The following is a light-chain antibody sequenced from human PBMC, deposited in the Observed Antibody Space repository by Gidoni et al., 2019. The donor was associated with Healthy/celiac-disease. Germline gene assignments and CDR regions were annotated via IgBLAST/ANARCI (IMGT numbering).Light chain of an antibody. J-gene: IGKJ1*01. V-gene: IGKV4-1*01. CDR1: QSVLYSSNNKNS. CDR3: QQYYSTPSWT. Sequence: DIVMTQSPDSLAVSLGERATINCKSSQSVLYSSNNKNSLAWYQQKPGQPPKLLIYWASTRESGVLDRFSGSGSGTDFTLTISSLQAEDVAVYYCQQYYSTPSWTFGQGTKVEIK. CDR2: WAS.